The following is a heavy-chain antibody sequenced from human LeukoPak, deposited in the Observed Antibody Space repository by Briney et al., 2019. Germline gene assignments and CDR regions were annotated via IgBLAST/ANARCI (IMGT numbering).Heavy chain of an antibody. CDR2: IYTSGST. Sequence: SETLSLTCTVSGGSISSYYWSWIRQPAGKGLEWIGRIYTSGSTNYNPSLKSRVTISVDTSKNQFSLKLSSVTAADTAVYYCARVVVPAALRYYYYYYMDVWGKGTTVTVSS. D-gene: IGHD2-2*01. J-gene: IGHJ6*03. CDR1: GGSISSYY. CDR3: ARVVVPAALRYYYYYYMDV. V-gene: IGHV4-4*07.